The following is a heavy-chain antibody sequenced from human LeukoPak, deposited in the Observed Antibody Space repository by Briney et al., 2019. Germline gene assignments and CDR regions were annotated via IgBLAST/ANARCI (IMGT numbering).Heavy chain of an antibody. D-gene: IGHD3-3*02. CDR2: IYTSGST. J-gene: IGHJ4*02. CDR1: DGSISSYF. CDR3: ARDGENSIVAPLDH. Sequence: PSETLSLTCTVSDGSISSYFWNWIRQPAGKGLEWIGRIYTSGSTNYSPSLKSRVTMSVDTSKNQFSVKLSSVTAADTAVYYCARDGENSIVAPLDHWGQGTLVTVSS. V-gene: IGHV4-4*07.